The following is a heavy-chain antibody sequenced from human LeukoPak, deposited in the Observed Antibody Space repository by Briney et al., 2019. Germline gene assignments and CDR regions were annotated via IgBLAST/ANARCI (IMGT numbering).Heavy chain of an antibody. J-gene: IGHJ5*02. CDR3: ARDGCSSTSCSPTWFDP. CDR2: ISGSGGST. Sequence: GGSLRLSCAASGFTLSSYAMSWVRQAPGKGLEWVSAISGSGGSTYYADSVKGRFTISRDNAKNSLYLQMNSLRAEDTAVYYCARDGCSSTSCSPTWFDPWGQGTLVTVSS. V-gene: IGHV3-23*01. D-gene: IGHD2-2*01. CDR1: GFTLSSYA.